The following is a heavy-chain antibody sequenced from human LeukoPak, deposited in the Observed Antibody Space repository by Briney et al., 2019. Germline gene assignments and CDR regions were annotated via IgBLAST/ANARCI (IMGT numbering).Heavy chain of an antibody. CDR3: AKDPGRGYCSSTSCYEYFQH. V-gene: IGHV3-23*01. Sequence: PGGSLRLSCAASGFTFSSYAMSWVRQAPGKGLEWVSAISGSGGSTYYADSVKGRFTISRDNSENTLYLQMNSLRAEDTAVYYCAKDPGRGYCSSTSCYEYFQHWGQGTLVTVSS. CDR1: GFTFSSYA. CDR2: ISGSGGST. D-gene: IGHD2-2*01. J-gene: IGHJ1*01.